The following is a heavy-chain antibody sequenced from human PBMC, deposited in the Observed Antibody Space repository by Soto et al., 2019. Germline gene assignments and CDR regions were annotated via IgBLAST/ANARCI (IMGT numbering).Heavy chain of an antibody. V-gene: IGHV4-31*03. CDR1: GGSISSGGYY. D-gene: IGHD3-3*01. CDR3: ARDQSPYCDFWSGYKPIVGFDP. Sequence: QVQLQESGPGLVKPSQTLSLTCTVSGGSISSGGYYWSWIRQHPGKGLEWIGYIYYSGSTYYNPSLKSRVTTSVDTSKNQFTLQLSSVTAADTAVYYCARDQSPYCDFWSGYKPIVGFDPWGQGTLFTVSS. J-gene: IGHJ5*02. CDR2: IYYSGST.